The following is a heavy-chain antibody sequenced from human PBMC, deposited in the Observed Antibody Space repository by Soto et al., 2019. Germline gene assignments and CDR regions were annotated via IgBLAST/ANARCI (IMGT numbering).Heavy chain of an antibody. V-gene: IGHV4-59*12. CDR3: ARENNVLPGGYFDY. CDR1: GGSINNYY. J-gene: IGHJ4*02. CDR2: IYYAGSS. Sequence: SETLSLTCTVSGGSINNYYWSWIRQPPGEGLEWIGSIYYAGSSNYNPSLNSRVTISLDTSKNHFSLKLSSVTAADTAVYYCARENNVLPGGYFDYWGQGTLVTVSS. D-gene: IGHD3-10*01.